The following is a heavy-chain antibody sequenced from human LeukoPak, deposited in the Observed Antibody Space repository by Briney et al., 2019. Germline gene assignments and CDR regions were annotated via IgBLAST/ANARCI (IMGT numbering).Heavy chain of an antibody. CDR1: GYTFTSYD. V-gene: IGHV1-8*01. CDR3: ARGSNWYGSGSKSYFDY. Sequence: ASVKVSCKASGYTFTSYDINWVRQATGHGLEWMGWMSPNSGNTGYAQKFQGRVTMTRNTSISTAYMELSSLRSEDTAVYYCARGSNWYGSGSKSYFDYWGQGTLVTVSS. D-gene: IGHD3-10*01. CDR2: MSPNSGNT. J-gene: IGHJ4*02.